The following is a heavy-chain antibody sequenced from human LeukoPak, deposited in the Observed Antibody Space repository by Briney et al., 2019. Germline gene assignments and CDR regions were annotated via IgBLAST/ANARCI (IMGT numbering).Heavy chain of an antibody. CDR2: INHSGST. Sequence: PSETLSLTCAVYGGSFSGYYWSWIRQPPGKGLEWIGEINHSGSTNYNPSLKSRVTISVDTSKNQFSLKLSSVTAADTAVYYCAREGTDYGDYDLSPSSYYYYYMDVWGKGTTVTISS. CDR1: GGSFSGYY. CDR3: AREGTDYGDYDLSPSSYYYYYMDV. V-gene: IGHV4-34*01. D-gene: IGHD4-17*01. J-gene: IGHJ6*03.